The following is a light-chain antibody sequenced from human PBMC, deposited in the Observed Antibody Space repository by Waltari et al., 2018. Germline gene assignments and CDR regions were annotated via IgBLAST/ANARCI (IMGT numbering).Light chain of an antibody. CDR2: SAS. V-gene: IGKV4-1*01. CDR1: SVLYSSNHKNY. Sequence: SVLYSSNHKNYLAWYQQKPGQPPMLLIYSASTRESGVPDRFSGSGSGTDCTLTINSLQAEDVAVYYCQQYYSTPQTFGQGTKVEIK. J-gene: IGKJ1*01. CDR3: QQYYSTPQT.